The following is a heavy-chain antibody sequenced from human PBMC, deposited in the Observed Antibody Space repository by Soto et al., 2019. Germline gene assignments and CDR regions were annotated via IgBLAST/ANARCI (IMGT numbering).Heavy chain of an antibody. CDR1: GFTFSSYG. CDR2: ISYDGSNK. J-gene: IGHJ4*02. CDR3: AIYSSGWYPLDY. D-gene: IGHD6-19*01. V-gene: IGHV3-30*03. Sequence: PGGSLRLSCAASGFTFSSYGMHWVRQAPGKGLEWVAVISYDGSNKYYADSVKGRFTISRDNSKNTLYLQMNSLRAEDTAVYYCAIYSSGWYPLDYWGQGTLVTGSS.